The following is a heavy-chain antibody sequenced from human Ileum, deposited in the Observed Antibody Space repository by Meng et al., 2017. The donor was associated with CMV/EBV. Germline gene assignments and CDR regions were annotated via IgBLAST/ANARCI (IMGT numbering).Heavy chain of an antibody. D-gene: IGHD3-10*01. V-gene: IGHV4-4*07. CDR1: GGSISTYC. CDR3: ARRVREVRERSWENWLTP. J-gene: IGHJ5*02. CDR2: ICGTGTI. Sequence: VHLKEPGPVLGGPSEPLSLICTVSGGSISTYCWNWIRQSAGKRLEWIGRICGTGTIQYNPSFKSRLTLSLDTSKSQFSLRLTSVTAADTAVYFCARRVREVRERSWENWLTPWGQGILVTVSS.